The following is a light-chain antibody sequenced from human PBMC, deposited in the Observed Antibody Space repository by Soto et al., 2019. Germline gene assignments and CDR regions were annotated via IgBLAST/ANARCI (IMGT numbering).Light chain of an antibody. Sequence: EIVSTQSPATLSVSPGERATLSCRASQSVSANLGWYQQKPGQAPRLLIYDASTRASGVPPRFSASGSGTEFTLTISSLQSEDFAVYYCQQYHDWPPLTVGGGTKVEI. CDR3: QQYHDWPPLT. CDR1: QSVSAN. CDR2: DAS. J-gene: IGKJ4*01. V-gene: IGKV3-15*01.